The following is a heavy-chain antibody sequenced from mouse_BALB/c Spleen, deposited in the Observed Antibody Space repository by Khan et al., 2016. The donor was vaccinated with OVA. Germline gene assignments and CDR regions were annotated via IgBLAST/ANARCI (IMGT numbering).Heavy chain of an antibody. CDR2: IYPGSDNT. V-gene: IGHV1-77*01. CDR1: GYTFTDYY. J-gene: IGHJ3*01. Sequence: QVQLKESGAELARPGASVTLSCKASGYTFTDYYINWMRQRTGQGLEWIGEIYPGSDNTYYHEKFKGKATLTANKSSSIAYMQPSRQTSEDSAVYFYAKERAAWLPYWGQGTLVTVSA. CDR3: AKERAAWLPY. D-gene: IGHD3-1*01.